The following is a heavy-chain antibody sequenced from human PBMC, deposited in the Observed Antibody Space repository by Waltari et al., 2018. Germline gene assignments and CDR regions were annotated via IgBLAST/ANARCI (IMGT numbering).Heavy chain of an antibody. Sequence: QLQLQQSVPGLVKPSESLSLTCGVSGDSMSENYWWSWVRQSPEKGLEWIGQIHRSGRTYYNPSLESRVSVSMDTSNNKFFLKLSSAIAADTAVYYCARDRGRGLYFDSWGQGTLVTVSP. CDR3: ARDRGRGLYFDS. CDR2: IHRSGRT. J-gene: IGHJ4*02. V-gene: IGHV4-4*02. CDR1: GDSMSENYW. D-gene: IGHD2-15*01.